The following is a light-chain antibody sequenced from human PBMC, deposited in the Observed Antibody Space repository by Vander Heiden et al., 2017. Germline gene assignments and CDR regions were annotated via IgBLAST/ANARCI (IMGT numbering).Light chain of an antibody. CDR2: KAS. V-gene: IGKV1-5*03. Sequence: DIQVMQSPSTLSAAVGDTVTITCRASQNIDNWLVCHQQTRGKVPNLLVYKASRSVTGVPSRISGSGSGTAFTLTISRLQPDDFATYYCQLGVGTTWTFGQGTKVEIK. CDR1: QNIDNW. J-gene: IGKJ1*01. CDR3: QLGVGTTWT.